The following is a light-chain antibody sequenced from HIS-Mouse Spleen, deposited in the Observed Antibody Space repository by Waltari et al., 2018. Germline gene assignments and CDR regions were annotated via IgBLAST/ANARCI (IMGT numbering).Light chain of an antibody. J-gene: IGLJ2*01. Sequence: QSALTQPASVSGSPGQSITISCTATSSDVGVYNYVSWYQQHPGKATNLMIYDVSNRPSGVSNRFSGSKSGNTASLTISGLQAEDEADYYCSSYTSSSFNVVFGGGTKLTVL. V-gene: IGLV2-14*03. CDR3: SSYTSSSFNVV. CDR2: DVS. CDR1: SSDVGVYNY.